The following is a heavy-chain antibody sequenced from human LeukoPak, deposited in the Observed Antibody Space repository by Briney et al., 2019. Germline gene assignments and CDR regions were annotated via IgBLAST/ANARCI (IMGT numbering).Heavy chain of an antibody. V-gene: IGHV3-48*02. D-gene: IGHD6-19*01. CDR1: GFTFSSYS. CDR2: LSSSSSTI. CDR3: ARELYSSGLKCGFDY. J-gene: IGHJ4*02. Sequence: PGGSLRLSCAASGFTFSSYSMNWVRQAPGKGLEWVSYLSSSSSTIYYADSVKGRLTISRDNAKNSLYLQMKSLRDEDTAVYYCARELYSSGLKCGFDYWGQGTLVTVSS.